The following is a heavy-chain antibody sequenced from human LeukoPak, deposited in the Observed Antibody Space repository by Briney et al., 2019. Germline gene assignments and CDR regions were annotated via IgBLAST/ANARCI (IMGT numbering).Heavy chain of an antibody. V-gene: IGHV3-21*05. J-gene: IGHJ4*02. Sequence: SGGSLRLSCAASGFTFSSYWMSWVRQAPGKGLEWVSYISSSSSYIYYADSVKGRFTISRDNAKNSLYLQMNSLRAEDTAVYYCARDPTSKYYYDSSGYYLVYWGQGTLVTVSS. CDR1: GFTFSSYW. CDR2: ISSSSSYI. D-gene: IGHD3-22*01. CDR3: ARDPTSKYYYDSSGYYLVY.